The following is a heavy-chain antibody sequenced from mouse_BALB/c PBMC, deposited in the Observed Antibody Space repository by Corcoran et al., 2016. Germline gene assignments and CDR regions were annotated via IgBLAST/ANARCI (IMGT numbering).Heavy chain of an antibody. Sequence: LVKTGASVKISCKASGYSFTGYYMHWVKQSHGKSLEWIGYISCYNGATSYNQKFKGKATFTVDTSSSTAYMQFNSLTSEDPAVYYCARSPYGNYPCFAYWGQGTLVTVSA. V-gene: IGHV1S34*01. CDR1: GYSFTGYY. CDR2: ISCYNGAT. J-gene: IGHJ3*01. CDR3: ARSPYGNYPCFAY. D-gene: IGHD2-1*01.